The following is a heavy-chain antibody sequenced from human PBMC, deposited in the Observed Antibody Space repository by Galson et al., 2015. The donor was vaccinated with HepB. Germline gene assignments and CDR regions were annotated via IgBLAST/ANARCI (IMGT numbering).Heavy chain of an antibody. D-gene: IGHD5-12*01. CDR1: GGSISSSSYY. CDR2: IYYSGST. V-gene: IGHV4-39*01. J-gene: IGHJ5*02. Sequence: LSLTCTVSGGSISSSSYYWGWIRQPPGKGLEWIGSIYYSGSTYYNPSLKSRVTISVDTSKNQFSLKLSSVTAADTAVYYCARLESHSGYDSWGQGTLVTVSS. CDR3: ARLESHSGYDS.